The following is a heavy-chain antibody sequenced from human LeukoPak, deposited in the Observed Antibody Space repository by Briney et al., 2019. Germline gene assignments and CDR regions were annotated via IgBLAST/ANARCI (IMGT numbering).Heavy chain of an antibody. D-gene: IGHD3-10*01. V-gene: IGHV3-53*01. Sequence: PGGSLRLSCAASGFTFSSYAMSWVRQAPGKGLDWVSVFYSGGSTYYADSVKGRFTISRDNSKNTLYLQMNSLRAEDTAVYYCASGHGSGSYYNDYWGQGTLVTVSS. CDR1: GFTFSSYA. CDR3: ASGHGSGSYYNDY. J-gene: IGHJ4*02. CDR2: FYSGGST.